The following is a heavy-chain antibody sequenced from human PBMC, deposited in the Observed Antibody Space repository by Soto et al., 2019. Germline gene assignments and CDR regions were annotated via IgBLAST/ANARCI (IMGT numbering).Heavy chain of an antibody. CDR2: IYYSGST. V-gene: IGHV4-59*01. J-gene: IGHJ4*02. CDR3: ARVGHSSAT. D-gene: IGHD6-19*01. Sequence: SDTLSLTCTVSGGSISRYYWSWIRQPPGKGLEWIGYIYYSGSTNYNPSLKSRVTISVDTSKNQFSLKLSSVTAADTAVYYCARVGHSSATWGQGTLVTVSS. CDR1: GGSISRYY.